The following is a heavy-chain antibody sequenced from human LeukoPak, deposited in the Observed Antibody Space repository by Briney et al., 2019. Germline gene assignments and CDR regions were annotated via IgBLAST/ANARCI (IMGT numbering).Heavy chain of an antibody. D-gene: IGHD2-2*01. Sequence: PGGSLRLSCVASGFTFNTYGIHWVRQAPGKGLEWVAGISSDGNNKDYSDSVKGRFTISRDNSKNTLYLQMNSLRAEDTAVYYCAKAAYCTSTSCHFSGYAQRPLDSWGQGTVVTVSS. CDR3: AKAAYCTSTSCHFSGYAQRPLDS. J-gene: IGHJ4*02. CDR2: ISSDGNNK. V-gene: IGHV3-30*18. CDR1: GFTFNTYG.